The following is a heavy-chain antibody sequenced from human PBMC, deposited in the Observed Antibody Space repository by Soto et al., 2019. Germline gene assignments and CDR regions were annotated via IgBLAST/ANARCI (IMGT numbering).Heavy chain of an antibody. D-gene: IGHD1-26*01. V-gene: IGHV4-4*02. CDR3: AIQGAGDFDY. Sequence: SETLSITCAFSGASISNTDWLSWVRQRPVKGLEWIGEIYHSGTTNCDPSLKSRVTISLDKSKSQFSLKLTSVTAADTAVYYCAIQGAGDFDYWGQGTMVTVSS. J-gene: IGHJ4*02. CDR2: IYHSGTT. CDR1: GASISNTDW.